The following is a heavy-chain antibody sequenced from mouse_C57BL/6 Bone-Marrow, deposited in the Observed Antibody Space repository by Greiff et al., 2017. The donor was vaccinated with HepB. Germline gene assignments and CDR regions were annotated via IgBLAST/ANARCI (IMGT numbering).Heavy chain of an antibody. CDR1: GYTFTSYW. CDR2: IYPGSGST. CDR3: ARRRITTVVYFDY. D-gene: IGHD1-1*01. Sequence: QVQLKQPGAELVKPGASVKMSCKASGYTFTSYWITWVKQRPGQGLEWIGDIYPGSGSTNYNEKFKSKATLTVDTSSSTAYMQLSSLTSEDSAVYYCARRRITTVVYFDYWGQGTTLTVSS. V-gene: IGHV1-55*01. J-gene: IGHJ2*01.